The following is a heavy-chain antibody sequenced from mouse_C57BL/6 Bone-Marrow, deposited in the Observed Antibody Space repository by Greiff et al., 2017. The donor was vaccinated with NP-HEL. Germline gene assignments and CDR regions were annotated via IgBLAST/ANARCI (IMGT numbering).Heavy chain of an antibody. CDR1: GYTFTSYG. CDR3: ARGRDSYYAMDY. J-gene: IGHJ4*01. Sequence: VKLMESGAELARPGASVKLSCKASGYTFTSYGISWVKQRTGQGLEWIGEIYPRSGNTYYNEKFKGKATLTADKSSSTAYMELRSLTSEDSAVYFCARGRDSYYAMDYWGQGTSVTVSS. D-gene: IGHD3-3*01. V-gene: IGHV1-81*01. CDR2: IYPRSGNT.